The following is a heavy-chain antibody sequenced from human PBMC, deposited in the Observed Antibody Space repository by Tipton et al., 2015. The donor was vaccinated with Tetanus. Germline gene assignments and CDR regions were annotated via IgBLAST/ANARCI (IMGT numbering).Heavy chain of an antibody. CDR2: ISYDGSNK. CDR3: ARPLGDSGSYIFDY. V-gene: IGHV3-30*04. Sequence: SLRLSCAASGFTFSSYAMHWVRQAPGKGLEWVAVISYDGSNKYYADSVKGRFTISGDNSKNTLYLQMNSLRAEDTAVYYCARPLGDSGSYIFDYWGQGTLVTVSS. CDR1: GFTFSSYA. J-gene: IGHJ4*02. D-gene: IGHD1-26*01.